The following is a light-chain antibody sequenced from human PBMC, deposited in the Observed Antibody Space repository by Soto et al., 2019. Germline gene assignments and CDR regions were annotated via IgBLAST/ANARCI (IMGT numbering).Light chain of an antibody. CDR3: QQYHNWPRT. Sequence: EIVMTQSPATLSVSPGERATLSCRASQTVGSNLAWYQQKPGQAPRLLIYGASARATGIPARFSGSGSGTEFILTISSLQSEDFAVYYCQQYHNWPRTFGQGTKLEIK. J-gene: IGKJ1*01. CDR1: QTVGSN. CDR2: GAS. V-gene: IGKV3-15*01.